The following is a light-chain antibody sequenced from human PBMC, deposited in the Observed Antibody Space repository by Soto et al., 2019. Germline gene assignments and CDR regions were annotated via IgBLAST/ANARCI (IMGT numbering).Light chain of an antibody. CDR1: PSISSW. CDR3: QQYNSYS. J-gene: IGKJ1*01. CDR2: DAS. Sequence: DIQMTQSPSTLSASVGDRVTITCRASPSISSWLAWYQQKPGKAPKLLIYDASSLESGVPSRFSGSGSGTEFTLSVSSLQPDDFATYYCQQYNSYSFGQGTKVEIK. V-gene: IGKV1-5*01.